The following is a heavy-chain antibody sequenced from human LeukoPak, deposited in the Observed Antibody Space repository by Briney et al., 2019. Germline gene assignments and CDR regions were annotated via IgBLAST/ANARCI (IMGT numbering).Heavy chain of an antibody. CDR2: ISSSGSTI. V-gene: IGHV3-48*03. J-gene: IGHJ4*02. Sequence: GGSLRLSCAASGFTFSSYEMNWVRQAPGKGLEWVSYISSSGSTIYYADSVKGRFTISRDNSKNTLYLQMNSLRAEDTAVYYCANGVQTDILTSYDRRGPSSNDYWGQGSLVTVSS. D-gene: IGHD3-9*01. CDR1: GFTFSSYE. CDR3: ANGVQTDILTSYDRRGPSSNDY.